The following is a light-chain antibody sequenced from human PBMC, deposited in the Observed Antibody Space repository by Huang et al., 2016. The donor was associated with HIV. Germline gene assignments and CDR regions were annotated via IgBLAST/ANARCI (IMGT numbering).Light chain of an antibody. CDR2: DAS. CDR1: QRISNY. Sequence: EIVLTQSPATLSLSPGERATLACRASQRISNYLIWYQQKPGQAPRLLIYDASNRATGVPARFSGRGSVTDFTLTISSLEPEDFAIYYGQQRSNWPPVTFGQGTRLDI. V-gene: IGKV3-11*01. J-gene: IGKJ5*01. CDR3: QQRSNWPPVT.